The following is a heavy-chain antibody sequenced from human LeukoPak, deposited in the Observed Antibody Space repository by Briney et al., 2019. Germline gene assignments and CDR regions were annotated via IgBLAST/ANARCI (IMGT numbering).Heavy chain of an antibody. Sequence: GGSLRLSCAASGFTLSSYEMNWVRQAPGKGLEWVSSISSGSSYIYYADSMKGRFTISRDNAKNSLYLQMNSLRAEDTAVYYCARSSQRLCSGGPCYPYYFDYWGQGTLVTVSS. D-gene: IGHD2-15*01. V-gene: IGHV3-21*01. CDR3: ARSSQRLCSGGPCYPYYFDY. CDR1: GFTLSSYE. J-gene: IGHJ4*02. CDR2: ISSGSSYI.